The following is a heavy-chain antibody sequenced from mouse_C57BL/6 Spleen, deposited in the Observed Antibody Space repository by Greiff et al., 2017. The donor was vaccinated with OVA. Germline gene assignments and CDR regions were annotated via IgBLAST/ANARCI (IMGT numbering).Heavy chain of an antibody. D-gene: IGHD4-1*01. CDR3: AKNWVSYAMDY. J-gene: IGHJ4*01. V-gene: IGHV5-17*01. Sequence: DVKLVESGGGLVKPGGSLKLSCAASGFTFSDYGMHWVRQAPEKGLEWVAYISSGSSTIYYADTVKGRFTISRDNAKNTLFLQMTSLRYEDTAMYYCAKNWVSYAMDYWGQGTSVTVSS. CDR1: GFTFSDYG. CDR2: ISSGSSTI.